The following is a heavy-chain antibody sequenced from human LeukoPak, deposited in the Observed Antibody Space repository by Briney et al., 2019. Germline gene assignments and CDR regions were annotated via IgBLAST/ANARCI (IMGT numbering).Heavy chain of an antibody. V-gene: IGHV1-2*02. CDR1: GYTFTGYF. Sequence: GASVKVSCKASGYTFTGYFMHWVRQAPGQGPEWMGWINPNSGGTKYAQKFQGRVTMTRDTSISTAYMELFRLRSDDTAVYYCARDQAVGPQRPYFDYWGQGTLVTVSS. D-gene: IGHD6-19*01. CDR2: INPNSGGT. CDR3: ARDQAVGPQRPYFDY. J-gene: IGHJ4*02.